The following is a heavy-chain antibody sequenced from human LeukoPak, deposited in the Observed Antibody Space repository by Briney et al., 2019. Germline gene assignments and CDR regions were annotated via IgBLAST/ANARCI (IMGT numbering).Heavy chain of an antibody. V-gene: IGHV3-23*01. CDR2: ISGSGGST. J-gene: IGHJ4*02. Sequence: GGSLRLSCVASGFTFSGYAMSWARQAPGKGLEWVSVISGSGGSTYYADSVKGRFTISRDKSKNTLYLQMNSLRAEDTAVYYCAKDRGTTKYYDILTGSLNWGQGTLVTVSS. D-gene: IGHD3-9*01. CDR1: GFTFSGYA. CDR3: AKDRGTTKYYDILTGSLN.